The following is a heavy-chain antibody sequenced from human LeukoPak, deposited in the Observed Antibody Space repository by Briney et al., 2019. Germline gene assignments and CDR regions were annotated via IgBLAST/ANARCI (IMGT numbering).Heavy chain of an antibody. Sequence: SSETLSLTCTVSGGSISGYYWSWVRQPPGKGLEWIGYIFYKGNTNFNPSLKSRVTISLDTSKNQFSLKLRSVTAADMATYYCAREGIGWSLDSWGQGTLISVPS. J-gene: IGHJ4*02. D-gene: IGHD6-19*01. CDR3: AREGIGWSLDS. CDR1: GGSISGYY. V-gene: IGHV4-59*01. CDR2: IFYKGNT.